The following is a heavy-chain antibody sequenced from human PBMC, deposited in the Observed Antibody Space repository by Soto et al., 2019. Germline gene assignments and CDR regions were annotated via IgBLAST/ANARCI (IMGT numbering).Heavy chain of an antibody. CDR3: ARACKWELLYAFDL. CDR1: GFTFSKYD. Sequence: EVQLVESGGGLVQPGGSLRLSCAASGFTFSKYDMYWVRQATGKGLEWVSTIGTAGDTFYADSVKGRFTISRENAKNSLYLRMNSLRVGDTAMYFCARACKWELLYAFDLWCQGTLVTVSS. J-gene: IGHJ3*01. V-gene: IGHV3-13*04. CDR2: IGTAGDT. D-gene: IGHD1-26*01.